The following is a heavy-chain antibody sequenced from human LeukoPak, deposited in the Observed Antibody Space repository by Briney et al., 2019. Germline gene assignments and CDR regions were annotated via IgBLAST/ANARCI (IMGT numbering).Heavy chain of an antibody. J-gene: IGHJ6*02. V-gene: IGHV4-59*12. CDR1: GGSISTYY. Sequence: SETLSLTCTVSGGSISTYYWSWIRQPPGKGLEWIGYIYYDGSTDYNPSLKSRVTISVDTSKNQFSLRLSSVTAADTAVYYCAKENYPSSSWYPYGMDVWGQGTTVTVSS. D-gene: IGHD6-13*01. CDR2: IYYDGST. CDR3: AKENYPSSSWYPYGMDV.